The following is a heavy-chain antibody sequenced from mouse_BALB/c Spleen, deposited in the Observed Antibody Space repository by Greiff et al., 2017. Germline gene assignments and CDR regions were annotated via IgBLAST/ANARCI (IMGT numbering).Heavy chain of an antibody. Sequence: EVQRVESGPGLVKPSQSLSLTCSVTGYSITSGYYWNWIRQFPGNKLEWMGYISYDGSNNYNPSLKNRISITRDTSKNQFFLKLNSVTTEDTATYYCARHYYGSSYGFAYWGQGTLVTVSA. J-gene: IGHJ3*01. V-gene: IGHV3-6*02. CDR1: GYSITSGYY. CDR3: ARHYYGSSYGFAY. D-gene: IGHD1-1*01. CDR2: ISYDGSN.